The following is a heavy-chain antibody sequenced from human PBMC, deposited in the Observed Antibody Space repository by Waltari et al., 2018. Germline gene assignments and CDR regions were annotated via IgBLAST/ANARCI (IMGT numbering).Heavy chain of an antibody. CDR2: IIPIFGTA. CDR1: GGTFSSYA. D-gene: IGHD3-3*01. CDR3: ARDTRFLEWLSHYGMDV. V-gene: IGHV1-69*01. Sequence: QVQLVQSGAEVKKPGSSVKVSCKASGGTFSSYAISWVRRAPGQGLEWMGGIIPIFGTANYAQKFQGRVTITADESTSTAYMELSSLRSEDTAVYYCARDTRFLEWLSHYGMDVWGQGTTVTVSS. J-gene: IGHJ6*02.